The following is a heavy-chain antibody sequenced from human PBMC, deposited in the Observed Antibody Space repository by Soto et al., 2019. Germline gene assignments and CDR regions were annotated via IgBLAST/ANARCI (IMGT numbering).Heavy chain of an antibody. Sequence: PSETLSLTCTVSGGSISSSSYYWGWIRQPPGKGLEWIGSIYYSGSTYYNPSLKSRVTISVDTSKNQFSLKLSSVTAADTAVYYCARDGRTAMVYYYYYGMDVWGQGTTVTVSS. V-gene: IGHV4-39*02. CDR3: ARDGRTAMVYYYYYGMDV. D-gene: IGHD5-18*01. CDR1: GGSISSSSYY. J-gene: IGHJ6*02. CDR2: IYYSGST.